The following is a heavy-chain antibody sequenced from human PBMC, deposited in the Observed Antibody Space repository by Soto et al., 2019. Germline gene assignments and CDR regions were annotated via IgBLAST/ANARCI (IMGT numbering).Heavy chain of an antibody. D-gene: IGHD3-3*01. V-gene: IGHV1-24*01. J-gene: IGHJ4*01. CDR1: GYTLTEFS. Sequence: GASVKVSCKVSGYTLTEFSMHWVRQAPGKGLEWMGTFDPEDGETLYAQKFQGRITMTEDTSTDTAYMELSSLRSEDTAVYYGSTDTLFGAVIGPFEYWGHGTLVTVSS. CDR3: STDTLFGAVIGPFEY. CDR2: FDPEDGET.